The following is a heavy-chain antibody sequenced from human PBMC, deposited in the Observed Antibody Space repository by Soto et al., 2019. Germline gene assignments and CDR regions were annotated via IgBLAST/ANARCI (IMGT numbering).Heavy chain of an antibody. J-gene: IGHJ6*02. D-gene: IGHD2-15*01. CDR3: ARKKDLYFGMDV. CDR1: GYTFTNYG. CDR2: INVYNGNI. V-gene: IGHV1-18*04. Sequence: QVQLVQSGAEVKKPGASVKVSCKASGYTFTNYGISWVRQAPGQGLEWMGWINVYNGNINYAQNFQGTVTMTTDTSTRTAYMELRSLRSDDTAVYSCARKKDLYFGMDVWGQGTTVTVSS.